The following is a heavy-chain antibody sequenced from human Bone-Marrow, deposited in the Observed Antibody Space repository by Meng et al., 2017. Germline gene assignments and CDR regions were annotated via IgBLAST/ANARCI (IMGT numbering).Heavy chain of an antibody. V-gene: IGHV1-69*02. D-gene: IGHD6-19*01. J-gene: IGHJ6*02. CDR2: IIPILGIA. CDR1: GGTFSSYT. Sequence: QVQLVQSGAEVKKPGSSVKVSCKASGGTFSSYTISWVRQATGQGLEWMGRIIPILGIANYAQKFQGRVTITADKSTSTAYMELSSLRSEDTAVYYCARTPGIAVAVGMDVWGQGTTVTVSS. CDR3: ARTPGIAVAVGMDV.